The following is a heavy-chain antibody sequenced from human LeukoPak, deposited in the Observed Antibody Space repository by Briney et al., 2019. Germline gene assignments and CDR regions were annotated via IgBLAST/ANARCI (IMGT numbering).Heavy chain of an antibody. J-gene: IGHJ6*04. D-gene: IGHD3-10*02. CDR2: ISSSGSTI. V-gene: IGHV3-48*04. Sequence: GGSLRLSCEASGFTFSSYWMHWVRQVPGKGLEWVSYISSSGSTIYYADSVKGRFTISRDNAKNSLYLQMNSLRAEDTAVYYCAELGITMIGGVWGKGTTVTISS. CDR3: AELGITMIGGV. CDR1: GFTFSSYW.